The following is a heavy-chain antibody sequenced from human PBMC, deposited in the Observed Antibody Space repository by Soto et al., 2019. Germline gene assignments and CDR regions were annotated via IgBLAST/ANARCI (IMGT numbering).Heavy chain of an antibody. Sequence: QVQLVQSGAEVKKPGSSVKVSCKAAGGTFSNYALISWVRQAPGQGLEWMGGIIPIDATVNYAQKFQGRIAITADESTTTPYMDLGSLKSEDTAVYYCASDLLGFGYTYGDVWGQGTTVTVSS. CDR3: ASDLLGFGYTYGDV. CDR1: GGTFSNYA. V-gene: IGHV1-69*12. CDR2: IIPIDATV. D-gene: IGHD6-25*01. J-gene: IGHJ6*01.